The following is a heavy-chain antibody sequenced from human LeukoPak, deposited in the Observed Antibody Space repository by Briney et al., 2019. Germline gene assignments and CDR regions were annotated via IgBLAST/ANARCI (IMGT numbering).Heavy chain of an antibody. J-gene: IGHJ4*02. D-gene: IGHD2-2*01. V-gene: IGHV1-69*06. CDR1: GGTFSSYA. Sequence: ASVKVSCKASGGTFSSYAISWVRRAPGQGLEWMGGIIPIFGTANYAQKFLGRVTITADKSTSTAYMELSSLRSEDTAVYYCARDGRYCSSTSCSYFDYWGQGTLVTVSS. CDR2: IIPIFGTA. CDR3: ARDGRYCSSTSCSYFDY.